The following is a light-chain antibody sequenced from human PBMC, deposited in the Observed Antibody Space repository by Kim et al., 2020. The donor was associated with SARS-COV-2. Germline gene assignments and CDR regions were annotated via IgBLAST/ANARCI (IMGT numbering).Light chain of an antibody. J-gene: IGLJ2*01. CDR3: MIWHSSAPN. CDR1: SGINVGTYR. CDR2: YKSDSDK. Sequence: QPVLTQPSSLSASPGASASLTCTLRSGINVGTYRIYWYQQKPGSPPQYLLRYKSDSDKQQGSGVPSRFSGSKDASANAGILLISGLQSEDEADYYCMIWHSSAPNFGGGTQLTVL. V-gene: IGLV5-45*02.